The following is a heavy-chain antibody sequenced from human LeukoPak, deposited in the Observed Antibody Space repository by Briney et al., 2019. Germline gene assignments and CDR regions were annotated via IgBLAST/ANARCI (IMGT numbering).Heavy chain of an antibody. Sequence: PSETLSLTCTVSGGSISSSSYYWGWIRQPPGKGLEWIGSIYYSGSTYYNPSLKSRVTISVDTSKNQFSLKLSSVTAVDTAVYYCARRAVSVDYWGQGTLVTVSS. CDR3: ARRAVSVDY. CDR1: GGSISSSSYY. V-gene: IGHV4-39*01. J-gene: IGHJ4*02. CDR2: IYYSGST. D-gene: IGHD2-8*01.